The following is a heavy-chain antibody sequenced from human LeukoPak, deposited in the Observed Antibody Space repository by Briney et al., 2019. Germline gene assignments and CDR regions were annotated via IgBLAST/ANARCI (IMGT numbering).Heavy chain of an antibody. Sequence: SETLSLTCTVSGGSISTYYWSWIRQPPGKGLEWIGYINYSGSTNYNASLKSRVTISVDTSKNQFSLRLTSVTAADTAVYYCARGYSYGILHYWYFDLWGRGTLVTVSS. CDR3: ARGYSYGILHYWYFDL. V-gene: IGHV4-59*13. D-gene: IGHD5-18*01. CDR1: GGSISTYY. CDR2: INYSGST. J-gene: IGHJ2*01.